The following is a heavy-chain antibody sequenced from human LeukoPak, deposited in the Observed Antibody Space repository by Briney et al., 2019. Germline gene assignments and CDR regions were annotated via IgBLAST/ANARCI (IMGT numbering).Heavy chain of an antibody. D-gene: IGHD6-19*01. CDR1: GYTFTGYY. V-gene: IGHV1-2*02. J-gene: IGHJ6*03. Sequence: ASVKVSCKASGYTFTGYYMHWVRQAPGQGLEWMGWINPNSGGTNYAQKFQGRVTMTRDTSISTAYMELSRLRSDDTAVYYCARWVAVAGIGYYYYYMDVWGKGTTVTISS. CDR3: ARWVAVAGIGYYYYYMDV. CDR2: INPNSGGT.